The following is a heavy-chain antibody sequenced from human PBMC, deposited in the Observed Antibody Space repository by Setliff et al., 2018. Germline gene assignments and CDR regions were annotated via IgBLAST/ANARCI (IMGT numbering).Heavy chain of an antibody. D-gene: IGHD3-3*01. CDR2: INTNTENP. CDR1: GYTFTSYA. J-gene: IGHJ3*02. CDR3: ARGDFWVVGGAFDI. Sequence: ASVKVSCKASGYTFTSYAMNWVRQAPGQGLEWMGWINTNTENPTYAQGFTGRFVFSLDTSVSTAYLQISSLKAEDTAVYYCARGDFWVVGGAFDIWGQGTMVTVSS. V-gene: IGHV7-4-1*02.